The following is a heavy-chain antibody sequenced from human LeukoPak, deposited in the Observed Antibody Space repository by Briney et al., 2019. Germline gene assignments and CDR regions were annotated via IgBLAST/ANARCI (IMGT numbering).Heavy chain of an antibody. V-gene: IGHV1-2*02. CDR3: ARDSAYCCSTSCQAFAH. Sequence: ASVKVSCTASGYTFTGYYMHWVRQPPGEGLEWMGWINANSGGTNYAQKFQGRVTMTRDTSISTAYMELSRLRADDTAVYYCARDSAYCCSTSCQAFAHWGQGTVVTVSS. D-gene: IGHD2-2*01. CDR2: INANSGGT. CDR1: GYTFTGYY. J-gene: IGHJ4*02.